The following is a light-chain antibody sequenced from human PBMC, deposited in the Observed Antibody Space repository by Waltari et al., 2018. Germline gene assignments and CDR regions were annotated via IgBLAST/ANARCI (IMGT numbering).Light chain of an antibody. CDR3: QQYGDSVWT. J-gene: IGKJ1*01. V-gene: IGKV3-20*01. Sequence: DIVLTQSPVTLSLSPGERATLFCRASQRIPNDFLAWYQQKPGQPPRLLVYGVPYRTPGLPDSFTGSGSGTDFTLTISPLGPEDSAIYFCQQYGDSVWTFGQGTRVEIK. CDR1: QRIPNDF. CDR2: GVP.